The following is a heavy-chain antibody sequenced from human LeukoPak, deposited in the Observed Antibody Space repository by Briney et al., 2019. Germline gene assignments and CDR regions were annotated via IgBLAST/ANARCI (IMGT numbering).Heavy chain of an antibody. CDR3: ARAPDSSGYYYSGQYYFDY. V-gene: IGHV4-59*02. CDR2: TYYIGST. CDR1: GGSVSSYY. D-gene: IGHD3-22*01. Sequence: PSETLSLTCTVSGGSVSSYYWSWIRQPPGKGLEWIGYTYYIGSTNYSPSLKSRVTTSVDTSKNQFSLKLNSVTAADTAVYYCARAPDSSGYYYSGQYYFDYWGQGTLVTVSS. J-gene: IGHJ4*02.